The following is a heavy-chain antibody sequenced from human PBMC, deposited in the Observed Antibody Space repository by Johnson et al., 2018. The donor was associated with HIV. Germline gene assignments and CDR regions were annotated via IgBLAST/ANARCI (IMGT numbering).Heavy chain of an antibody. CDR3: ARALGVGATADDAFDI. CDR1: GFTFDDYG. J-gene: IGHJ3*02. Sequence: MLLVESGGGVVRPGGSLRLSCAASGFTFDDYGMSWVRQAPGKGLEWVSAIGTAGDTYYPGSVKGRFTISRDNSKNTLYLQMNSLRTEDTAVYYCARALGVGATADDAFDICGQGTMVTVSS. V-gene: IGHV3-13*01. D-gene: IGHD1-26*01. CDR2: IGTAGDT.